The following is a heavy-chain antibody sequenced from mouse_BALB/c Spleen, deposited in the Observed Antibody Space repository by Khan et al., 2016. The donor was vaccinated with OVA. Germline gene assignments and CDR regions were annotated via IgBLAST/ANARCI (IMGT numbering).Heavy chain of an antibody. D-gene: IGHD4-1*01. Sequence: EVQLQESGPGLVKPSQSLSLTCTVTGYSITRDYAWNWIRQFPGNKLEWMGYITNSGSTNYNPSLKSRISITRDTSKNQFFLQLNSVTTEDTATCSCASELGRYSAMDYWGQGTSVTVSS. CDR1: GYSITRDYA. V-gene: IGHV3-2*02. J-gene: IGHJ4*01. CDR3: ASELGRYSAMDY. CDR2: ITNSGST.